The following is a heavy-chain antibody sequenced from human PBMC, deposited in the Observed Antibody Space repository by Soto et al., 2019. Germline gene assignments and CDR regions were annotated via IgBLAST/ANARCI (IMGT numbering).Heavy chain of an antibody. Sequence: GGSLRLSCAASGFTFSSYAMSWVRQAPGKGLEWVSAISGSGGSTYYADSVKGRFTISRDNSKNTLYLQMNSLRAEDTAAYYCAKDLPFMTMIVVVNDAFDIWGHGTMVTVSS. CDR1: GFTFSSYA. D-gene: IGHD3-22*01. CDR2: ISGSGGST. CDR3: AKDLPFMTMIVVVNDAFDI. V-gene: IGHV3-23*01. J-gene: IGHJ3*02.